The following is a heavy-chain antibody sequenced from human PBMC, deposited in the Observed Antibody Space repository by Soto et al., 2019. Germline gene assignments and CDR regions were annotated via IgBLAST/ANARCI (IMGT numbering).Heavy chain of an antibody. J-gene: IGHJ5*02. CDR1: GFTFSTYA. CDR2: FTSGGRT. D-gene: IGHD3-10*01. V-gene: IGHV3-23*01. CDR3: AKVVRGVIGWFDP. Sequence: EVQLLDSGGGLVQPGGSLRLSCAASGFTFSTYAMGWVRQAPGKGLEWVSTFTSGGRTYYADSVKGRFTISRDNSKNTLYLQMNSLRAEDTAVYYCAKVVRGVIGWFDPWGQGTLVTVSS.